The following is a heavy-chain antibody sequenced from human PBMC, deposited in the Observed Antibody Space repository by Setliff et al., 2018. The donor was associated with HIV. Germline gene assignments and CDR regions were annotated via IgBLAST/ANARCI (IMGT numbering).Heavy chain of an antibody. Sequence: SETLSLTCTVSGGSMNTFYWSWIRQSPGKGLEWIGYIHDGGSITYNPSLRSPATISLDTSKKQFSLMLTAVTPADTAVYYCAKGSGHSGFDLDFDYWGRGTLVTVSS. CDR2: IHDGGSI. CDR3: AKGSGHSGFDLDFDY. V-gene: IGHV4-59*01. D-gene: IGHD5-12*01. J-gene: IGHJ4*02. CDR1: GGSMNTFY.